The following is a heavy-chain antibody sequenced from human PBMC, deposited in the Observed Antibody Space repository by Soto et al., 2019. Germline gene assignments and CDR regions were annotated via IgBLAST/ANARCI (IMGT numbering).Heavy chain of an antibody. J-gene: IGHJ4*02. D-gene: IGHD3-16*01. V-gene: IGHV3-74*01. Sequence: EVQVVESGGGLVQPGGSLRLSCAASGFTFSSYWMHWARQAPGEGLVWVARVNPDGSTTNYADSVKGRFTASRDNAKNTVYLQVNSLTAGDTATYYCARGGFYAYYQDNWGQGTLVTVSS. CDR2: VNPDGSTT. CDR1: GFTFSSYW. CDR3: ARGGFYAYYQDN.